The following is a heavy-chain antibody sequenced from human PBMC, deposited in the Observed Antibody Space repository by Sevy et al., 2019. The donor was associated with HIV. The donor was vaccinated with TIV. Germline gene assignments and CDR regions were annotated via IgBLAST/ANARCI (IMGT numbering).Heavy chain of an antibody. CDR3: ATTKDYYDSSGYPFDY. V-gene: IGHV1-24*01. CDR2: FDPEDGRT. J-gene: IGHJ4*02. D-gene: IGHD3-22*01. CDR1: GYTLTDFS. Sequence: ASVKVSCKLSGYTLTDFSMHWVRQAPGKGLEWVATFDPEDGRTIYAQKFQGRVTMTEDTSTDTAYMELNSLRSYDTAVYYCATTKDYYDSSGYPFDYWGQGTQVTVSS.